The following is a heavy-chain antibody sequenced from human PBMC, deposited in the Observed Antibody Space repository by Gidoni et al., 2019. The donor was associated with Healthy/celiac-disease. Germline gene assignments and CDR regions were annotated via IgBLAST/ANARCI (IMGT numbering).Heavy chain of an antibody. CDR3: ARAGVLFFGVVIPYYFDY. D-gene: IGHD3-3*01. V-gene: IGHV4-30-4*01. CDR2: IYYSGST. Sequence: QVQLQESGPGLVTPSQTLSLTCTVSGGSISSGDSYWSWIRQPPGKGLEWIGYIYYSGSTYDNPSLKSRVTISVDTSKNQFSVKLSSVTAADTAVYYCARAGVLFFGVVIPYYFDYWGQGTLVTVSS. J-gene: IGHJ4*02. CDR1: GGSISSGDSY.